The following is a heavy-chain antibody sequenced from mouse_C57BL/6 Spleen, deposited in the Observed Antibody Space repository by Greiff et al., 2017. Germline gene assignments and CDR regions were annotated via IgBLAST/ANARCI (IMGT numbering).Heavy chain of an antibody. J-gene: IGHJ2*01. CDR1: GYTFTDYE. CDR2: IDPETGGT. CDR3: TRRGGYYFDC. V-gene: IGHV1-15*01. Sequence: VKLQESGAELVRPGASVTLSCKASGYTFTDYEMHWVKQTPVHGLEWIGAIDPETGGTAYNQKFKGKAILTADKSSSTAYMELRSLTSEDSAVYYCTRRGGYYFDCWGQGTTLTVSS.